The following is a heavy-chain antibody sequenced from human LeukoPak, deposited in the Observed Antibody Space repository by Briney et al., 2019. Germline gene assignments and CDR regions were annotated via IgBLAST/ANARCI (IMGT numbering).Heavy chain of an antibody. V-gene: IGHV3-7*01. J-gene: IGHJ4*02. CDR3: ARARDYDYVWGSYRYDY. Sequence: GGSLRLSCAASGFTFSSYWVSWVRQAPGKGLEWVANIKQDGSEKYYVDSVKGRFTISRDNAKNSLYLQMNSLRAEDTAVYYCARARDYDYVWGSYRYDYWGQGTLVTVSS. D-gene: IGHD3-16*02. CDR1: GFTFSSYW. CDR2: IKQDGSEK.